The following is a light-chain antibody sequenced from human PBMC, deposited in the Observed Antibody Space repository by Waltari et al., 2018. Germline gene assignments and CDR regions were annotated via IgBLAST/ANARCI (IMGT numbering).Light chain of an antibody. CDR3: QQSLITPPIT. CDR2: AAS. CDR1: QSISNY. V-gene: IGKV1-39*01. J-gene: IGKJ5*01. Sequence: DIQMTQSPSSLSASVGDTVAITCRASQSISNYLNWYQQKPGQAPKLLIYAASSLQSVVSSRFSGSGSGTDFTLTISRLQPEDFATYYCQQSLITPPITFGQGTRLDIK.